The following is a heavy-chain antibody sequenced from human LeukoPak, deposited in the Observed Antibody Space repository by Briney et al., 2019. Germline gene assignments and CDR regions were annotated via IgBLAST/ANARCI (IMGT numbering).Heavy chain of an antibody. CDR2: IYYSGST. D-gene: IGHD3-10*01. J-gene: IGHJ4*02. CDR1: GGSISSYY. Sequence: SETLSLTCTVSGGSISSYYWSWIRQPPGKGLEWIGYIYYSGSTNYNPSLKSRVTISVDTSKNQFSLKLSSVTAADTAVYYCARQVPRGENYFDYWGQGTLVTVPS. V-gene: IGHV4-59*01. CDR3: ARQVPRGENYFDY.